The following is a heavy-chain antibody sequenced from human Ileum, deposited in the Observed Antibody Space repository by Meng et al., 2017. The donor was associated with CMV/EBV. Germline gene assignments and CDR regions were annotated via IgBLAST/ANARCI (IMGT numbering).Heavy chain of an antibody. CDR3: AREGHSSGRAGAFDY. V-gene: IGHV3-23*01. Sequence: PGFTFSGYPMTWVRQAPGKGLEWVSTIRGDGTATHYAASVQGRFTISRDNARNTLSLQMTGLRAEDTAVYYCAREGHSSGRAGAFDYWGQGALVTVSS. CDR1: GFTFSGYP. D-gene: IGHD3-22*01. CDR2: IRGDGTAT. J-gene: IGHJ4*02.